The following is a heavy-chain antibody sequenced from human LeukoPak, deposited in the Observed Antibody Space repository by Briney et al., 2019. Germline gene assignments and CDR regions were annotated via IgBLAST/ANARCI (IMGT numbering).Heavy chain of an antibody. CDR2: ICDSGRTI. CDR3: ARDRLGDYDHSGYYAK. CDR1: GFTFSDYY. V-gene: IGHV3-11*01. Sequence: PGGSLRLSCAASGFTFSDYYMSWIRQAPGKGLEWVSYICDSGRTIYYADSVKGRFTISRDNAKNSVYLQMNNLGAEDTAVYYCARDRLGDYDHSGYYAKWGQATLVTVSS. J-gene: IGHJ4*02. D-gene: IGHD3-22*01.